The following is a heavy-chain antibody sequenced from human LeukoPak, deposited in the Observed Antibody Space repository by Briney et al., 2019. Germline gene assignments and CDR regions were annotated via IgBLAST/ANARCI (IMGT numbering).Heavy chain of an antibody. V-gene: IGHV1-18*01. CDR1: GYTFTSYG. D-gene: IGHD6-19*01. Sequence: ASVKVSCKASGYTFTSYGISWVRQAPGQGLEWMGWISAYNGNTNYAQKLQGRVTMTTDTSTSTAYMELRSLRSDDTAVYFCARDVVSSAEGAYDAFDIWGQGTMVTVSS. J-gene: IGHJ3*02. CDR2: ISAYNGNT. CDR3: ARDVVSSAEGAYDAFDI.